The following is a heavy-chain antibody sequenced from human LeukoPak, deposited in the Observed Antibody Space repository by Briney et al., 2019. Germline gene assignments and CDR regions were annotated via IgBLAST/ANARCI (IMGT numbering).Heavy chain of an antibody. D-gene: IGHD5-24*01. Sequence: GGSLRLSCASSGFTFSSYSMNWVRQAPGKGLEWVSSISSSSSYIYYADSVKGRFTISRDNAKNSLYLQMNSLRAEDTAVYYCARGREMATTIGGQGTLVTVPS. CDR2: ISSSSSYI. CDR1: GFTFSSYS. V-gene: IGHV3-21*01. CDR3: ARGREMATTI. J-gene: IGHJ4*02.